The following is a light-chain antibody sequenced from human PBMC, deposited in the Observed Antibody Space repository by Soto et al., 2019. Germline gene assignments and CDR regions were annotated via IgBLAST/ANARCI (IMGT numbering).Light chain of an antibody. CDR3: LHHYIYSWT. J-gene: IGKJ1*01. CDR2: AAS. V-gene: IGKV1-17*01. Sequence: DIQMTQSPSSLSASVGDRVTITCRASQGITNDLGWYQQKPGKDPNRLIYAASSLQSGVSSRVSGIGSGTEFTLTVSSLQPEDFAAYYCLHHYIYSWTFGQGTKVEIK. CDR1: QGITND.